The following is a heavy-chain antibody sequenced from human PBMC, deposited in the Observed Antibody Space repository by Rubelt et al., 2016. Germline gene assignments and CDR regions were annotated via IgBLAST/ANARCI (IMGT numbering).Heavy chain of an antibody. V-gene: IGHV1-46*01. CDR3: ARANWDYWYFDL. Sequence: MHWVRQAPGQGLEWMGIINPSGGSTSYAQKFQGRVTMTRDTSTSTVYMQLSSLRSEDTAVYYCARANWDYWYFDLWGRGTLVTVSS. J-gene: IGHJ2*01. D-gene: IGHD7-27*01. CDR2: INPSGGST.